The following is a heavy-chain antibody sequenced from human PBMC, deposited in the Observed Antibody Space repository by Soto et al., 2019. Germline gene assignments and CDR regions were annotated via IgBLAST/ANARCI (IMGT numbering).Heavy chain of an antibody. J-gene: IGHJ2*01. CDR3: ARGMGRYFDL. Sequence: PSETLSLTCTVSGDSISNFYYSWIRQPAGKGLKSLGRVSLSGRSNYNPSLQSRVTMSVDTSNNQFSLRLTSVSAADTAVYFCARGMGRYFDLWGRGTLVTVSS. D-gene: IGHD2-8*01. V-gene: IGHV4-4*07. CDR2: VSLSGRS. CDR1: GDSISNFY.